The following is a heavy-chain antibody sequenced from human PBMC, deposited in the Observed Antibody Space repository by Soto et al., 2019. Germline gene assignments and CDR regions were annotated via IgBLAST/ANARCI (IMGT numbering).Heavy chain of an antibody. V-gene: IGHV1-18*01. D-gene: IGHD2-2*01. Sequence: ASVKVSCKASGYTFTSYGISWVRQAPGQGLEWMGWISAYNGNTNYAQKLQGRVTMTTDTSTSTAYMELRSLRSDATAVYYCARGDIVVVPAARRLYYFDYWGQGTLVTVSS. J-gene: IGHJ4*02. CDR1: GYTFTSYG. CDR3: ARGDIVVVPAARRLYYFDY. CDR2: ISAYNGNT.